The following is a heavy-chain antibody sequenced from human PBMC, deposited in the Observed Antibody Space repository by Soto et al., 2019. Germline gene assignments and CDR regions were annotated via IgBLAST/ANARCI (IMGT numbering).Heavy chain of an antibody. D-gene: IGHD3-3*01. CDR3: VRGQLGGFFDY. CDR2: MNTHTDDT. Sequence: GASVKVSCKASGYTFTSYDINWVRQAAGQGLEWVGWMNTHTDDTGYAQKFQGRVTMTRDTATNTAYMDLNTLTSDDSAMYYCVRGQLGGFFDYWGQGTPVTVSS. J-gene: IGHJ4*02. CDR1: GYTFTSYD. V-gene: IGHV1-8*01.